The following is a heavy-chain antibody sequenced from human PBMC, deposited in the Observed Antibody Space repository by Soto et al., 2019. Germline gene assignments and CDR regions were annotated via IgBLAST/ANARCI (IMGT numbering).Heavy chain of an antibody. CDR3: ARDRSRGYCSSSRSPGGNWLDN. CDR2: IYYSGST. CDR1: GGSISSGGYY. V-gene: IGHV4-31*03. D-gene: IGHD2-2*01. J-gene: IGHJ5*02. Sequence: PSETLSLTCTVSGGSISSGGYYWSWIRQHPGKGLEWIGYIYYSGSTYYNPSLKSRVTISVDTSKNQFSLKLSSVTAADTAVYYCARDRSRGYCSSSRSPGGNWLDNVGQGTLVTVSS.